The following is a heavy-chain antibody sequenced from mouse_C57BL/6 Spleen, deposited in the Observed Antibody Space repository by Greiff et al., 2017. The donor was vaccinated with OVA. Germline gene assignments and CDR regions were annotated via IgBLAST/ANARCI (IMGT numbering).Heavy chain of an antibody. CDR2: IRLKSDNYAT. D-gene: IGHD2-14*01. Sequence: EVHLVESGGGLVQPGGSMKLSCVASGFTFSNYWMNWVRQSPEKGLEWVAQIRLKSDNYATHYAESVKGRFTISRDDSKSSVYLQMNNLRAEDTGIYYCTGDRGWYFDVWGTGTTVTVSS. V-gene: IGHV6-3*01. CDR3: TGDRGWYFDV. J-gene: IGHJ1*03. CDR1: GFTFSNYW.